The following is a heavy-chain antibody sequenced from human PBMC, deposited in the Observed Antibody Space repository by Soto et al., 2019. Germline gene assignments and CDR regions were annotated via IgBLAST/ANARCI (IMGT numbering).Heavy chain of an antibody. V-gene: IGHV1-46*01. J-gene: IGHJ4*02. CDR1: GYTFTSYY. D-gene: IGHD4-17*01. Sequence: ASVKVSCKASGYTFTSYYMHWVRQAPGQGLEWMGIINPSGGSTSYAQKFQGRVTMTRDTSTSTVYMELSSLRSEDTAVYYCARDCRYDYCDYVVFDYWGQGXLVTVSS. CDR2: INPSGGST. CDR3: ARDCRYDYCDYVVFDY.